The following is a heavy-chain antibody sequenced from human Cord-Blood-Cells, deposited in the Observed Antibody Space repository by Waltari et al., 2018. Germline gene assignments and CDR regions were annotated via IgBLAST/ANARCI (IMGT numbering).Heavy chain of an antibody. CDR1: GFSLSTSGVG. J-gene: IGHJ4*02. CDR3: AHRLVVLRDWGSEEAFDY. D-gene: IGHD7-27*01. Sequence: QITLKESGPTLVKPTQTLTLTCTFPGFSLSTSGVGVGWIRQPPGKALEWLALIYWDDDKRYSPSLKSRLTITKDTSKNQVVLTMTNMDPVDTATYYCAHRLVVLRDWGSEEAFDYWGQGTLVTVSS. V-gene: IGHV2-5*02. CDR2: IYWDDDK.